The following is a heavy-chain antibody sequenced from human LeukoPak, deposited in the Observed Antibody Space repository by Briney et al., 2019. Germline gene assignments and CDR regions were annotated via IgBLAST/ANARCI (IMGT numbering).Heavy chain of an antibody. D-gene: IGHD3-22*01. CDR3: ARTLLYYYDSSGLHP. V-gene: IGHV3-48*01. J-gene: IGHJ5*02. CDR2: ISSSGSTI. CDR1: GFTFSSYS. Sequence: GGSLRLSCAASGFTFSSYSMNWVRQAPGKGLEWVSYISSSGSTIYYADSVKGRFTISRDNAKNSLYLQMNSLRAEDTAVYYCARTLLYYYDSSGLHPWGQGTLVTVSS.